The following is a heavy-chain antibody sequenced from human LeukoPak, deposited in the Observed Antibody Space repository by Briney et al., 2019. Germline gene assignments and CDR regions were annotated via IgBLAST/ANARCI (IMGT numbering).Heavy chain of an antibody. CDR2: IYYSGST. J-gene: IGHJ5*02. CDR3: ARGGAAFGVVHWFDP. V-gene: IGHV4-30-4*01. CDR1: GGSISSGDYY. Sequence: PSLTLSLTCTVSGGSISSGDYYWSWIRQPPGKGLEWIGYIYYSGSTYYNPSLKSRVTISVDTSKNQFSLKLSSVTAADTAVYYCARGGAAFGVVHWFDPWGQGTLVTVSS. D-gene: IGHD3-3*01.